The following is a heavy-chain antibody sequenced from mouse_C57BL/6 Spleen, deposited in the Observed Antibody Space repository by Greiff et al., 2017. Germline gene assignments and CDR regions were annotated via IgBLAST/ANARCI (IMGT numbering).Heavy chain of an antibody. Sequence: VQLQQSGAELVKPGASVKMSCKASGYTFTTYPIEWVKQNHGQSLEWIGNFHPYNDDTKYNEKFKGKATLTVDKSSSTVYLELSRLTSDDSAVYYCARRGDYYAPFAYWGQGTLVTVSA. J-gene: IGHJ3*01. CDR1: GYTFTTYP. V-gene: IGHV1-47*01. CDR2: FHPYNDDT. CDR3: ARRGDYYAPFAY. D-gene: IGHD1-1*01.